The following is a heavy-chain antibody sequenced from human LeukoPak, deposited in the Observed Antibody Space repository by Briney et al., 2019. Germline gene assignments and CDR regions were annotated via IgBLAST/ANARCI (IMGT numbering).Heavy chain of an antibody. D-gene: IGHD4-17*01. V-gene: IGHV3-7*01. J-gene: IGHJ4*02. CDR3: ARDRYGDYAS. CDR1: GLTFSASW. Sequence: GGSLRLSCAASGLTFSASWMSWVRQASGKGLEWVATINQDGSEQYYVDSVKGRFTISRDNAENSLFLHMSSLRVKDTALYYCARDRYGDYASWGQGTLVTVSS. CDR2: INQDGSEQ.